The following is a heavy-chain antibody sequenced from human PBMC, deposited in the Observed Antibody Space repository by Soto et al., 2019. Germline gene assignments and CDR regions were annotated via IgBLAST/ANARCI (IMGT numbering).Heavy chain of an antibody. CDR2: MNPNSGNT. CDR1: GYNFNTFD. J-gene: IGHJ4*02. CDR3: AGGNFRY. V-gene: IGHV1-8*02. Sequence: SVKFSCKAAGYNFNTFDIYCGRQATGHGLEWMGWMNPNSGNTGYAQELRGRVTMTRNTSNTTAYMELTILTSDDTGVYYCAGGNFRYWGQGTLVTVS.